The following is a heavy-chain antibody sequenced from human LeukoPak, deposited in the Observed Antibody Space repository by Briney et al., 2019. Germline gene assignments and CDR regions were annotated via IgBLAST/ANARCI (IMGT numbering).Heavy chain of an antibody. V-gene: IGHV1-8*03. CDR3: ARGHKGSGCSFDY. J-gene: IGHJ4*02. CDR1: GYTFTSYD. D-gene: IGHD6-19*01. CDR2: MKPNSGST. Sequence: ASVKVSCKGSGYTFTSYDINWGGQASGQGGGWMGWMKPNSGSTGNEQKLQGRVTITRNTSISTAYMELSSLTSDDTAVYYCARGHKGSGCSFDYWGQGTLVTVSS.